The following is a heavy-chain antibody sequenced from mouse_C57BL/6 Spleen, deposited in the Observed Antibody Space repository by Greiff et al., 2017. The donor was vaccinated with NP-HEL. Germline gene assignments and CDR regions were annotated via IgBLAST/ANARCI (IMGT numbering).Heavy chain of an antibody. CDR1: GYTFTSYW. J-gene: IGHJ2*01. V-gene: IGHV1-50*01. CDR2: IDPSDSYT. Sequence: QVQLQQPGAELVKPGASVKLSCKASGYTFTSYWMQWVKQRPGQGLEWIGEIDPSDSYTNYNQKFKGKATLTVDTSASTAYMQLSSLTSEDSAVYYGARWGYWGQGTTLTVSS. CDR3: ARWGY.